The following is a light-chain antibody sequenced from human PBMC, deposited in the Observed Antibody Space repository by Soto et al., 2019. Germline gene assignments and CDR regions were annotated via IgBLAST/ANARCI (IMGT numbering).Light chain of an antibody. CDR1: QSVNSR. J-gene: IGKJ1*01. CDR3: HQRQGWPRT. Sequence: IVLTQSPGTLSLSPGERATLSCRASQSVNSRLAWYQHKPGQAPRLLIYHTSNRATGIPARFSGSGSGTDFTLTISSLEPEDFAVYYCHQRQGWPRTFGQGTKVDIK. CDR2: HTS. V-gene: IGKV3-11*01.